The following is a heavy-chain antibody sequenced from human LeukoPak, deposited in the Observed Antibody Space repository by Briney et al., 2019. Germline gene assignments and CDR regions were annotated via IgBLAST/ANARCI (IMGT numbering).Heavy chain of an antibody. CDR3: ARESRGYNPYYFDY. CDR1: GFTVSSNY. J-gene: IGHJ4*02. D-gene: IGHD5-24*01. Sequence: SGESLRLSCAASGFTVSSNYMSWVRHAPGKGLEWVSVIYSGGSTYHADSVKGRFTISRDNSKNTLYLQMNSLRAEDTAVYYCARESRGYNPYYFDYWGQGTLVTVSS. V-gene: IGHV3-66*01. CDR2: IYSGGST.